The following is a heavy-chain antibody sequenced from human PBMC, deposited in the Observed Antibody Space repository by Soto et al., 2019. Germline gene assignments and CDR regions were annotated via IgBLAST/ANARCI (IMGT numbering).Heavy chain of an antibody. CDR3: ARGRHYYGSGSYHQRPPDY. Sequence: SETLSLTCAVSGGSISSGGYSWSWIRQPPGKGLEWIGYIYHSGSTYYNPSLKSRVTISVDRSKNQFSLKLSSVTAADTAVYYCARGRHYYGSGSYHQRPPDYWGPGTLVTVSS. V-gene: IGHV4-30-2*01. CDR2: IYHSGST. CDR1: GGSISSGGYS. D-gene: IGHD3-10*01. J-gene: IGHJ4*02.